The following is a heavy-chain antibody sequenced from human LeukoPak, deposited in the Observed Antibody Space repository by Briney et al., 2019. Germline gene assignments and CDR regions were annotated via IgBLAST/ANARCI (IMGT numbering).Heavy chain of an antibody. V-gene: IGHV3-11*01. CDR3: VRFRIAAAGHFDY. D-gene: IGHD6-13*01. CDR1: GFTFSDYY. CDR2: ISSSGSTI. J-gene: IGHJ4*02. Sequence: GGSLRLSCAASGFTFSDYYMSWIRQAPGKGLEWVSYISSSGSTIYYADSVKGRFTISRDTAKNSLYLQMNSLRAEDTAVYYCVRFRIAAAGHFDYWGQGTLVTVSS.